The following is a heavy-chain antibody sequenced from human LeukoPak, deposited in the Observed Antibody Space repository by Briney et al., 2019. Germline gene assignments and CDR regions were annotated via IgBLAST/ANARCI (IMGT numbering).Heavy chain of an antibody. CDR3: ARIPYCSGGSCYRRGDY. V-gene: IGHV1-69*06. Sequence: SVKVSCKASGGTFSSYAISWVRQAPGQGLEWMGGIIPIFGTANYAQKFQGRVTITADKSTSTAYMELSRLRSDDTAVYYCARIPYCSGGSCYRRGDYWGQGTLVTVSS. J-gene: IGHJ4*02. CDR2: IIPIFGTA. D-gene: IGHD2-15*01. CDR1: GGTFSSYA.